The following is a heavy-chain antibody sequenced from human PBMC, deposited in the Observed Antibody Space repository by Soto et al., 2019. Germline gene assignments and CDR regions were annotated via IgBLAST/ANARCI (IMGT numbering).Heavy chain of an antibody. CDR1: GGSISSSSYY. D-gene: IGHD6-13*01. J-gene: IGHJ4*02. CDR2: IYYSGST. Sequence: QLQLQESGPGLVKPSETLSLTCTVSGGSISSSSYYWGWIRQPPGKGLEWIGSIYYSGSTYYNPSLKSRVTISVDTSKNQFSLKLSSVTAADTAVYYCARQQQQLVPFSYWGQGTLVTVSS. CDR3: ARQQQQLVPFSY. V-gene: IGHV4-39*01.